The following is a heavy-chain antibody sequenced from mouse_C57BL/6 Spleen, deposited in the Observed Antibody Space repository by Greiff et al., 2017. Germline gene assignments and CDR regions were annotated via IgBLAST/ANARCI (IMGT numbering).Heavy chain of an antibody. J-gene: IGHJ4*01. D-gene: IGHD2-4*01. CDR1: GFTFSSYA. V-gene: IGHV5-9-1*02. CDR3: TRSYDYDGRVYAMDY. Sequence: EVKLMESGEGLVKPGGSLKLSCAASGFTFSSYAMSWVRQTPEKRLEWVAYISSGGDYIYYADTVKGRFTISRDNARNTLYLQMSSLKSEDTAMYYCTRSYDYDGRVYAMDYWGQGTSVTVSS. CDR2: ISSGGDYI.